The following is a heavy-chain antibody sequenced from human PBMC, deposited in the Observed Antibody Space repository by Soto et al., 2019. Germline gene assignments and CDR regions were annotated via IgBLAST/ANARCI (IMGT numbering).Heavy chain of an antibody. CDR2: IYPGDSDT. CDR3: ARRSYTYGSSWYWDYYFDY. V-gene: IGHV5-51*01. D-gene: IGHD6-13*01. CDR1: GYSFTSYW. J-gene: IGHJ4*02. Sequence: PGESLKISCKGSGYSFTSYWIGWVRQMPGKGLEWMGIIYPGDSDTRYSPSFQGQVTISADKSISTAYLQWSSLKASDTAMYYCARRSYTYGSSWYWDYYFDYWGQGTLVTVSS.